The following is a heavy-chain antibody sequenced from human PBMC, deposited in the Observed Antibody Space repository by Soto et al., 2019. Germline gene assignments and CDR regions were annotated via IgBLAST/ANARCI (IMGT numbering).Heavy chain of an antibody. CDR3: ARDWGDYIRFDAFDI. D-gene: IGHD4-17*01. CDR1: GFTFSSYS. V-gene: IGHV3-21*01. Sequence: EVQLVESGGGLVKPGGSLRLSCAASGFTFSSYSMNWVRQAPGKGLEWVSSISSNSNYIYNADSVKGRFTISRDNARNSLFLQMHSLRAEDTAVYYCARDWGDYIRFDAFDIWGQGRMVTVSS. CDR2: ISSNSNYI. J-gene: IGHJ3*02.